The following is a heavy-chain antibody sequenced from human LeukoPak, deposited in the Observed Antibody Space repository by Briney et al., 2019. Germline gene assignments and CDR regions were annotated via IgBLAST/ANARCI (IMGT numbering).Heavy chain of an antibody. CDR3: GSKTGRTGTYY. J-gene: IGHJ4*02. Sequence: GGSLRLSCAASGFSFSDSVMSWVRRAPGKGLGWVSAIFSSGSNTYYADSVKGRFTISRDNSKNTLFLQMNSLRAEDTAVYHCGSKTGRTGTYYWGQGTLVTVSS. CDR1: GFSFSDSV. V-gene: IGHV3-23*05. D-gene: IGHD3-10*01. CDR2: IFSSGSNT.